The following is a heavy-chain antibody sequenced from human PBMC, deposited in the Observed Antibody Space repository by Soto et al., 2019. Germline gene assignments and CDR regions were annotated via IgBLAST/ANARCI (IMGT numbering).Heavy chain of an antibody. V-gene: IGHV4-59*03. Sequence: SETLSLTCTVSGGSLSNYYWSWIRQTPGKGLEWIGYIYYTGDTNYNPSLKSRVTISVDTSKNQFSLKLTSVTAADTAIYYCAKGETAKLIYWGQGTQVPVSS. D-gene: IGHD1-1*01. J-gene: IGHJ4*02. CDR3: AKGETAKLIY. CDR2: IYYTGDT. CDR1: GGSLSNYY.